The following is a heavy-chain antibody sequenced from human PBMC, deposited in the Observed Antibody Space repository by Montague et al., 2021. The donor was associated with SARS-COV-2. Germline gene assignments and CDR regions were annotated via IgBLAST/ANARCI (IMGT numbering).Heavy chain of an antibody. CDR3: ASGRMVPYSSSWTTLYYYYGMDV. Sequence: CAISGDSVYSNSAAWNWLRQSPSRGLEWLGRTYYRSKWYNDYAVSLKXXITINPDTSKNQFSLQLNSVPPEDTAVYYCASGRMVPYSSSWTTLYYYYGMDVWHQGTTITVSS. D-gene: IGHD6-13*01. V-gene: IGHV6-1*01. J-gene: IGHJ6*02. CDR1: GDSVYSNSAA. CDR2: TYYRSKWYN.